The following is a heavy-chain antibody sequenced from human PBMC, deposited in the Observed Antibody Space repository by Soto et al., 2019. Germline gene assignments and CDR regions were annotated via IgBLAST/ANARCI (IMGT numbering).Heavy chain of an antibody. CDR2: IYWDDDK. D-gene: IGHD2-15*01. CDR3: AHRQRTVVVGAPFDL. V-gene: IGHV2-5*02. CDR1: GVSLTTTGVG. Sequence: QITLRESGPTLVQPTQTLTLTCTVSGVSLTTTGVGVGWIRQPPGKALEWLALIYWDDDKRFSPSLKSRLATTRHTSKNQVVMTMTDMAPVDTAIYYCAHRQRTVVVGAPFDLWGQGSQVTVSS. J-gene: IGHJ4*02.